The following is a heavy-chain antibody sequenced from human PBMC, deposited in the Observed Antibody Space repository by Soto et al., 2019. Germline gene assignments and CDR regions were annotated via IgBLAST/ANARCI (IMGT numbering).Heavy chain of an antibody. CDR2: ISGSGGST. CDR1: GFTFSSYS. J-gene: IGHJ6*02. CDR3: AKGEELDYYYYGMDV. V-gene: IGHV3-23*01. D-gene: IGHD1-26*01. Sequence: GGSLRLSCAASGFTFSSYSMSWVRQAPEKGLEWVSAISGSGGSTYYADSVKGRFTISRDNSKNTLYLQMNGLRAEDTAVYYCAKGEELDYYYYGMDVWGQGTTVTVSS.